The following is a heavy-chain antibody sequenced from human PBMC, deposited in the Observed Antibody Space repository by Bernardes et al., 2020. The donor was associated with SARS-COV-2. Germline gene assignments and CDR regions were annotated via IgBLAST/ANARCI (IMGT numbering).Heavy chain of an antibody. J-gene: IGHJ6*02. Sequence: GLSLRLSCAASGFTFSNYAMSWVRQAPGKGLEWVSDISGPGRTYYADSVRGRFTISRDNSKNTLYLEMNSLRVEDTAVYYCAKELAYGSSWRDYSYYFGMDVWGQGTTVTVSS. CDR1: GFTFSNYA. D-gene: IGHD6-13*01. V-gene: IGHV3-23*01. CDR2: ISGPGRT. CDR3: AKELAYGSSWRDYSYYFGMDV.